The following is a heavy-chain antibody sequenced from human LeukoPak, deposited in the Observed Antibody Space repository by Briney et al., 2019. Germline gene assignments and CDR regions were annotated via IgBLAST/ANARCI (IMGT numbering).Heavy chain of an antibody. J-gene: IGHJ4*02. V-gene: IGHV4-59*01. CDR1: GGSISSYY. CDR2: IYYSGST. D-gene: IGHD4-17*01. CDR3: ARELYGEEVDY. Sequence: SETLSLTCSVSGGSISSYYWSWIRQPPGKGLEWIGHIYYSGSTNYNPSLKSRVTISVDTSKNQFSLKLSSVTAADTAVYYCARELYGEEVDYWGQGTLVTVSS.